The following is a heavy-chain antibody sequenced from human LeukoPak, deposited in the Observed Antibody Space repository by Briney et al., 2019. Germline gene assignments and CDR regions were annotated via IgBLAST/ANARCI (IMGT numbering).Heavy chain of an antibody. CDR1: GFTFSSYW. Sequence: GGSLRLPCAASGFTFSSYWMSWVHQAPGKGLEWVANIKQDGSEKYYVDSVKGRLTISRDNAKNSLYLQMNSLRAEDTAVYYCARCDSSSWDNWFDPWGQGTLVTVSS. D-gene: IGHD6-13*01. V-gene: IGHV3-7*01. J-gene: IGHJ5*02. CDR3: ARCDSSSWDNWFDP. CDR2: IKQDGSEK.